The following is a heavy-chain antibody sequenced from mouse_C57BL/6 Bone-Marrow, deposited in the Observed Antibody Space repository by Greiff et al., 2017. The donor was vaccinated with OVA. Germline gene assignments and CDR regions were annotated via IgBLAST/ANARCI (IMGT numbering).Heavy chain of an antibody. V-gene: IGHV1-15*01. J-gene: IGHJ4*01. CDR1: GYTFTDYE. CDR2: IDPETGGT. Sequence: QVQLQQSGAELVRPGASVTLSCKASGYTFTDYEMHWVKQTPVHGLEWIGAIDPETGGTAYNQKFKGKAILTADKSSSTAYMEIRSLTSEDSAVYYCANYGPQDYAMDYWGQGTSVTVSS. CDR3: ANYGPQDYAMDY. D-gene: IGHD1-1*02.